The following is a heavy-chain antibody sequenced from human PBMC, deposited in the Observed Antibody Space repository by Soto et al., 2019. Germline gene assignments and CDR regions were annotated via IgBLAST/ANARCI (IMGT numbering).Heavy chain of an antibody. CDR2: ISYDGRNK. V-gene: IGHV3-30*18. CDR3: VKDGSSGWPYYYGLDV. J-gene: IGHJ6*02. CDR1: GFTFSSYG. D-gene: IGHD6-19*01. Sequence: QVQLVESGGGGVQPGRSLRLSCAASGFTFSSYGIHWVRQAPGKGLEWVAVISYDGRNKYYADSVKGRFAISRDNSRNTLYLQMSSVRAEDTAVYYCVKDGSSGWPYYYGLDVWGQGTTVTVSS.